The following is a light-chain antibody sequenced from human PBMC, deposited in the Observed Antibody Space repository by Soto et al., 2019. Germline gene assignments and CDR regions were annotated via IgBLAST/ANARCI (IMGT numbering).Light chain of an antibody. Sequence: EIVLTQSPGTLSLSPGERATLSCRASQSVSSSYLAWYQQKPGQAPRLLIYGASSRATGIPDRFSGSGSGTDFTLTISRLEHEDFAVYYCQQNSQWPITFGQGTRPEIK. CDR2: GAS. CDR3: QQNSQWPIT. CDR1: QSVSSSY. V-gene: IGKV3-20*01. J-gene: IGKJ5*01.